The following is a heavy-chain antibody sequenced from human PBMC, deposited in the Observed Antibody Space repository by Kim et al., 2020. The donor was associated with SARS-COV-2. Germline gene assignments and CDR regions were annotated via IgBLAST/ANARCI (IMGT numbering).Heavy chain of an antibody. CDR3: ARGWADRTIWYFDY. J-gene: IGHJ4*02. CDR2: TYYRSKWYS. D-gene: IGHD1-26*01. CDR1: GDSVSSNSAA. V-gene: IGHV6-1*01. Sequence: SQTLSLTCVISGDSVSSNSAAWNWIRQSPSRGLEWLGRTYYRSKWYSDYEGSVKSRLTINPDTSRNSFSLQLNSVTPEDTAVYYCARGWADRTIWYFDYWGRGTLVTVSS.